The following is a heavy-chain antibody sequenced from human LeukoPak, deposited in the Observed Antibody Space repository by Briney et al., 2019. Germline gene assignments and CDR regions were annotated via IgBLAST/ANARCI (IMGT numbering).Heavy chain of an antibody. D-gene: IGHD3-10*01. Sequence: GGSLRLSCVVSGISLSNYAITWVRQAPGKGLEWVSYISERGGSTTYADSVKGRFTISRDTSLNTLYLQMNNMRAEDTAVYFCAKRGVVIRGILVIGYHQEAYHYDFWGQGVLVIVSS. CDR2: ISERGGST. V-gene: IGHV3-23*01. CDR1: GISLSNYA. J-gene: IGHJ4*02. CDR3: AKRGVVIRGILVIGYHQEAYHYDF.